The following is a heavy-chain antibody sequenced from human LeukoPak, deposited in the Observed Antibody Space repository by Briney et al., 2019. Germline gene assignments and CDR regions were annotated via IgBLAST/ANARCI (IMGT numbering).Heavy chain of an antibody. D-gene: IGHD4-17*01. CDR2: ISYDGSNK. CDR1: GFTFSSYA. CDR3: ARGLGDYEGYFDY. J-gene: IGHJ4*02. Sequence: GGSLRLSCAASGFTFSSYAMHWVRQAPGKGLEWVAVISYDGSNKYYADSVKGRFTISRDNSKNTLYLQMNSLRAEDTAVYYCARGLGDYEGYFDYWGQGTLVTVSS. V-gene: IGHV3-30-3*01.